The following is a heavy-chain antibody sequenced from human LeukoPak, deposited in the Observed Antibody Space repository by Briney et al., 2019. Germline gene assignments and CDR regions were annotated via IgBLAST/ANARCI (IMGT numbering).Heavy chain of an antibody. CDR1: GFTLSDYY. CDR3: ANGDRRSYRPDY. Sequence: GGSLRLSCAASGFTLSDYYLSWIRQAPGKGLEWVSAISGSGGSTYYADSVKGRFTISRDNSKNTLYLQMNSLRAEDTAVYYCANGDRRSYRPDYWGQGTLVTVSS. CDR2: ISGSGGST. J-gene: IGHJ4*02. V-gene: IGHV3-23*01. D-gene: IGHD3-16*02.